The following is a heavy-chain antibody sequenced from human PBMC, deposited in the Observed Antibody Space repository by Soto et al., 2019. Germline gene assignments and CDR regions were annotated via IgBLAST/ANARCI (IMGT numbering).Heavy chain of an antibody. J-gene: IGHJ6*02. Sequence: QVQLVQSGAEVKKPGSSVKVSCKASGGTFSSYAISWVRQAPGQGLEWMGGINAGNGNTKYSQKFQGRVTITRDTSASTAYMELSSLRSEDTAVYYCARGRISYCSGGSCPQYYYYYGMDVWGQGTTVTVSS. CDR1: GGTFSSYA. V-gene: IGHV1-3*01. D-gene: IGHD2-15*01. CDR3: ARGRISYCSGGSCPQYYYYYGMDV. CDR2: INAGNGNT.